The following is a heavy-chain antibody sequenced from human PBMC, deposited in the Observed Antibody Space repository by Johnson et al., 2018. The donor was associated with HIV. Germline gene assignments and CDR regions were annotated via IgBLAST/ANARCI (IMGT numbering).Heavy chain of an antibody. V-gene: IGHV3-30-3*01. CDR2: ISYDGSNK. CDR3: ARDRPIAPFDI. Sequence: QVQLVESGGGVVQPGRSLRLSCAASGFTFSSYAMHWVRQAPGKGLEWVAVISYDGSNKYYADSVKGRFTISRDNSNNTLYLQMNSLRAEDTAVYYCARDRPIAPFDIWGQGTMVTVSS. J-gene: IGHJ3*02. D-gene: IGHD3-22*01. CDR1: GFTFSSYA.